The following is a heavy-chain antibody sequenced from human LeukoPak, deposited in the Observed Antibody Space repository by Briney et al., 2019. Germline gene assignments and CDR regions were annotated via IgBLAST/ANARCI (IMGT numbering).Heavy chain of an antibody. CDR2: IFYSGST. V-gene: IGHV4-39*07. Sequence: SETLSLTCTVSGGSISTSNYYWGWIRQPPGKGLEWIGNIFYSGSTYYSPSLKSRVTISLDTSRNQFSLKLNSVTAADTAVYYCTITGYSSGWYQNWGQGTLVTVSS. D-gene: IGHD6-19*01. CDR1: GGSISTSNYY. CDR3: TITGYSSGWYQN. J-gene: IGHJ4*02.